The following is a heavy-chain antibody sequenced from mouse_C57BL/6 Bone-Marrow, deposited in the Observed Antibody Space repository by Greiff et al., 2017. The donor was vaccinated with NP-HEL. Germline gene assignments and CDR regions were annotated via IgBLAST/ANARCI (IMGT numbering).Heavy chain of an antibody. CDR1: GFNIKNDY. D-gene: IGHD2-1*01. Sequence: EVQLQQSGAELVRPGASVKLSCTASGFNIKNDYMHWVKQRPEQGLEWIGWIDPENGDTEYASKFQGKATITADTSSNTAYLQISSLTFEDTAVYYCTAFYDGNYVEPFDYWGQGTTLTVSS. V-gene: IGHV14-4*01. CDR3: TAFYDGNYVEPFDY. J-gene: IGHJ2*01. CDR2: IDPENGDT.